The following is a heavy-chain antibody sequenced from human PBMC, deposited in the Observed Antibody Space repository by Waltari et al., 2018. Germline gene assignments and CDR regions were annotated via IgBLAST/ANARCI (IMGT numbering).Heavy chain of an antibody. CDR3: ARQAAAAAGLFNWFDP. CDR1: GGSISSGGSY. J-gene: IGHJ5*02. Sequence: QVQLQESGPGLVKPSQTLSLTCTVSGGSISSGGSYWSWIRQHPGKGLEWIGYIYYSGSTYYNPSLKSRVTISVDTSKNQFSLKLSSVTAADTAVYYCARQAAAAAGLFNWFDPWGQGTLVTVSS. CDR2: IYYSGST. V-gene: IGHV4-31*03. D-gene: IGHD6-13*01.